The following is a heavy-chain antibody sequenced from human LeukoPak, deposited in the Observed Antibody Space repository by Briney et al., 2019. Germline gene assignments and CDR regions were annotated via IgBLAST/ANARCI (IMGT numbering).Heavy chain of an antibody. CDR3: ARDPGNGDSNDY. CDR1: GGSISSSSYY. CDR2: IYYSGST. D-gene: IGHD4-17*01. J-gene: IGHJ4*02. Sequence: SETLSLTCTVSGGSISSSSYYWGWIRQPPGKGLEWIGSIYYSGSTYYNPSLKSRVTISVDTSKNQFSLKLSSVTAADTAVYYCARDPGNGDSNDYWGQGTLVTVSS. V-gene: IGHV4-39*07.